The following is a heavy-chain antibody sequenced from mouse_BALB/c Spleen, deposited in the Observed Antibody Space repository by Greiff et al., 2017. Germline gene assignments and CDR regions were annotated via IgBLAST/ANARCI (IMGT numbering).Heavy chain of an antibody. CDR2: ISYSGST. CDR1: GYSITSDYA. D-gene: IGHD2-13*01. CDR3: ARDGESWFAY. Sequence: DVKLQESGPGLVKPSQSLSLTCTVTGYSITSDYAWNWIRQFPGNKLEWMGYISYSGSTSYNPSLKSRISITRDTSKNQFFLQLNSVTTEDTATYYCARDGESWFAYWGQGTLVTVS. J-gene: IGHJ3*01. V-gene: IGHV3-2*02.